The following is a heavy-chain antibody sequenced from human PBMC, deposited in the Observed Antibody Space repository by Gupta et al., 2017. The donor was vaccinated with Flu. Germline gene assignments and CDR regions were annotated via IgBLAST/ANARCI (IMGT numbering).Heavy chain of an antibody. D-gene: IGHD1-7*01. Sequence: QVHLVQSGPEVKKPGSSVTVSCKASGDSFSRVPFGWVRQAPGQGLEWMGQIIPISGSPKYAQEFLGRVTFTADESTSTVYLHLSSLRSDDTAVYYCARWPGTPGTDSANFFFPLEYWGQGTLVTVSS. V-gene: IGHV1-69*01. J-gene: IGHJ4*02. CDR1: GDSFSRVP. CDR2: IIPISGSP. CDR3: ARWPGTPGTDSANFFFPLEY.